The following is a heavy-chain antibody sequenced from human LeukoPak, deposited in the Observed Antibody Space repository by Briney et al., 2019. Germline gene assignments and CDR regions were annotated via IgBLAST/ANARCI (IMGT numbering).Heavy chain of an antibody. D-gene: IGHD2/OR15-2a*01. CDR3: ATCKSGKYRNFDY. V-gene: IGHV4-39*01. CDR1: GGSISSSNYY. J-gene: IGHJ4*02. CDR2: VYYTGSN. Sequence: SETLSLTCTVSGGSISSSNYYWGWIRQAPGKGLEWIGNVYYTGSNNYNPSLRSRVTISVDTSKNQFSLKLSSVTAADSAVYYCATCKSGKYRNFDYWGQGTLVTVSS.